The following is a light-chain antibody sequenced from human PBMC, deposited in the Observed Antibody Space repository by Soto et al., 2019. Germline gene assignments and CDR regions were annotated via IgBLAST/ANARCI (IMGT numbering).Light chain of an antibody. CDR2: GAS. Sequence: PGETATLSCRASQYVSNKVAWYQQKPGQAPSLLILGASTRATGVPARFSGSGSGTEFTLSISSLQSEDFAVYYCKQYKEWPPFTFGQGTRLEIK. CDR3: KQYKEWPPFT. J-gene: IGKJ5*01. CDR1: QYVSNK. V-gene: IGKV3-15*01.